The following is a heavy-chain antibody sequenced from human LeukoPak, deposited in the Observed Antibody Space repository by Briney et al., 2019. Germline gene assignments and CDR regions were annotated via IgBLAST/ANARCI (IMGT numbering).Heavy chain of an antibody. V-gene: IGHV3-23*01. CDR3: AKGPLPRIDF. Sequence: GGSLRLSCAASGFTFTSYGMHWVRQAPGTVLEWVSAINGGGGSTYDAGSVKGRFTISRDNSKNTLYLQMSTLRAEDTAIYYCAKGPLPRIDFWGQGSLVTVSS. CDR1: GFTFTSYG. D-gene: IGHD2-21*02. CDR2: INGGGGST. J-gene: IGHJ4*02.